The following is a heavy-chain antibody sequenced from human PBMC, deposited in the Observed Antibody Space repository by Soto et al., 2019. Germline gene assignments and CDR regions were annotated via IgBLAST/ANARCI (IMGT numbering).Heavy chain of an antibody. CDR2: INAGNGNT. CDR3: ARAWGFPYYFDY. V-gene: IGHV1-3*01. Sequence: ASVKVSCKTSGYTFTSYAMHWVRQAPGQRLEWMGWINAGNGNTKYSQKFQGRVTITRDTSASTAYMELSSLRSEDTAVYYCARAWGFPYYFDYWGQGTLVTVSS. CDR1: GYTFTSYA. J-gene: IGHJ4*02. D-gene: IGHD7-27*01.